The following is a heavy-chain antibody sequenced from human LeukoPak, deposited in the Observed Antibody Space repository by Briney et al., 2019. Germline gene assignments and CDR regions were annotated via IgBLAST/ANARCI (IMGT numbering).Heavy chain of an antibody. V-gene: IGHV3-7*01. J-gene: IGHJ3*02. Sequence: GGSLRLSCAASGFTFSSYWMSWVRQAPGKGLEWVANIKQDGSEKYYVDSVKGRFTISRDNAKNSLYLQMNSLRAEDTAVYYCAKGPKSSNYYDSSGYYKSNAFDIWGQGTMVTVSS. CDR3: AKGPKSSNYYDSSGYYKSNAFDI. CDR2: IKQDGSEK. D-gene: IGHD3-22*01. CDR1: GFTFSSYW.